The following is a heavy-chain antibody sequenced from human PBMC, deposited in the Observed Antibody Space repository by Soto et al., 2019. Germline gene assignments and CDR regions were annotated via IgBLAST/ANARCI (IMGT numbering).Heavy chain of an antibody. Sequence: ETLSPTCTVSCGSIRNYFGNWIRQPAGRGLEWIGRIDNSSSNNNNPSLKSRSTMTTETSRNQISLKLKSVTAADAAVDYCSRGGQDFWSGPFDYWGQGALVTVSS. CDR1: CGSIRNYF. CDR2: IDNSSSN. J-gene: IGHJ4*02. D-gene: IGHD3-3*01. V-gene: IGHV4-4*07. CDR3: SRGGQDFWSGPFDY.